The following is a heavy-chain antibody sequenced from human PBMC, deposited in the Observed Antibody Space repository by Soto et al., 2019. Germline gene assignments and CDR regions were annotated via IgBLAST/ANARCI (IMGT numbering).Heavy chain of an antibody. Sequence: QVQLMESGGGVVQPGRSLRLSCAASGFTFSSYGMHWVRQAPGKGLEWVAVIWYDGSNKYYADSVKGRFTISRDNSKNTLYLQMNSLRAEDTAVYYCARDHLANGMDVWGQGTTVTVSS. CDR1: GFTFSSYG. J-gene: IGHJ6*02. V-gene: IGHV3-33*01. CDR2: IWYDGSNK. CDR3: ARDHLANGMDV.